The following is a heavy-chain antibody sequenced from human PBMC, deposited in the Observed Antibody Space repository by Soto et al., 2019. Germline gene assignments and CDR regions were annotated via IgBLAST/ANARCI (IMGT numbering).Heavy chain of an antibody. J-gene: IGHJ4*02. V-gene: IGHV2-5*02. D-gene: IGHD3-9*01. CDR2: IYWDDSK. CDR3: AHKGPEDWPLDY. Sequence: QITLKESGPTLVRPTQTLTLTCAFSGFSLSTSGVGVGWIRQPPGKALEWLAVIYWDDSKHYSPSLRSRLTITKNTYKNQVVPTMTNMDPMDTGTYYCAHKGPEDWPLDYWGQGTLVTVSS. CDR1: GFSLSTSGVG.